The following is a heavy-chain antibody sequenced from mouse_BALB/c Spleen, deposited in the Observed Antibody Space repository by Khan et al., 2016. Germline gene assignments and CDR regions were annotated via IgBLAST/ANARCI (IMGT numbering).Heavy chain of an antibody. CDR2: INPSTGYT. V-gene: IGHV1-7*01. Sequence: QVQLQQSGAELAKPGASVKMSCKASGYTFTSYWMHWVKQRPGQGLEWIGYINPSTGYTEYNQKFKDKATLTADKSSSTAYMQLSSLTSEDSAVYYYARYDYDYWGQGTTLTVSS. D-gene: IGHD2-4*01. CDR1: GYTFTSYW. CDR3: ARYDYDY. J-gene: IGHJ2*01.